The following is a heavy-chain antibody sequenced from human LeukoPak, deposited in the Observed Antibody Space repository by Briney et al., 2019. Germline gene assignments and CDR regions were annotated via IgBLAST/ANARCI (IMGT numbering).Heavy chain of an antibody. V-gene: IGHV3-7*01. J-gene: IGHJ6*02. CDR2: IKQDGSEK. CDR1: GFTFSSYW. D-gene: IGHD6-19*01. CDR3: ARGEDSGWYPYYYYYGMDV. Sequence: GGSLRLSCAASGFTFSSYWMSWVRQAPGKGLEWVANIKQDGSEKYYVDSVKGRFTISRDNAKNSLYLQLNSLRAEDTAVFYCARGEDSGWYPYYYYYGMDVWGQGTTVIVFS.